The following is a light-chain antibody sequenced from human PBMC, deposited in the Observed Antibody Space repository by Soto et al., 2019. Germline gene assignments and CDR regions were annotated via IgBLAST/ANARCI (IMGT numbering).Light chain of an antibody. Sequence: NCMLTQPHSVSESPGKTVTISCTRSSGSIASNYVQWYQQRPGSAPTTVIYEDNQRPSGVPDRFSGSIDSSSNSASLTISGLKTEDEADYYCQSYDSNNHVVFGGGTKLTVL. CDR3: QSYDSNNHVV. J-gene: IGLJ2*01. V-gene: IGLV6-57*04. CDR2: EDN. CDR1: SGSIASNY.